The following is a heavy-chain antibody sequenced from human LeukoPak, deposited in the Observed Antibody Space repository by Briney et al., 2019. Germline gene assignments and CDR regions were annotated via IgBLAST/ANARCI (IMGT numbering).Heavy chain of an antibody. CDR2: ISSRSDTI. D-gene: IGHD2-2*01. CDR1: GFNFNIYH. CDR3: AREWQYAPDY. Sequence: PGGSPRLSCAASGFNFNIYHMNWGRQAPGKGLEWLSSISSRSDTIYYADSVRGRFTLSRDNAENSLYLQMRSLTDEDTAVYYCAREWQYAPDYWGQGTPVTVSS. J-gene: IGHJ4*02. V-gene: IGHV3-48*02.